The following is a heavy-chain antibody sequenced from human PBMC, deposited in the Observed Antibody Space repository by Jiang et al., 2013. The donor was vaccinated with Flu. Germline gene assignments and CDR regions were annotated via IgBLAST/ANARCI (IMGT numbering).Heavy chain of an antibody. CDR2: TYYRSKWYN. CDR1: GDSVSSNSAA. CDR3: AARYSSGWYTNYYYYMDV. V-gene: IGHV6-1*01. Sequence: QTLSLTCAISGDSVSSNSAAWNWIRQSPSRGLEWLGRTYYRSKWYNDYAVSVKSRITINPDTSKNQFSLQLNSVTPEDTAVYYCAARYSSGWYTNYYYYMDVWGKGTTVTVSS. J-gene: IGHJ6*03. D-gene: IGHD6-19*01.